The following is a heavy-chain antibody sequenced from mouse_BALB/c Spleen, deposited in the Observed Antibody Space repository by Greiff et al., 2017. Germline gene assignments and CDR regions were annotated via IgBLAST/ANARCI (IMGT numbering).Heavy chain of an antibody. D-gene: IGHD1-2*01. V-gene: IGHV1S56*01. CDR2: IYPGNVNT. CDR3: ASTHYYGYDY. Sequence: VQLQQSGPELVKPGASVRISCKASGYTFTSYYIHWVKQRPGQGLEWIGWIYPGNVNTKYNEKFKGKATLTADKSSSTAYMQLSSLTSEDSAVYFCASTHYYGYDYWGQGTTLTVSS. CDR1: GYTFTSYY. J-gene: IGHJ2*01.